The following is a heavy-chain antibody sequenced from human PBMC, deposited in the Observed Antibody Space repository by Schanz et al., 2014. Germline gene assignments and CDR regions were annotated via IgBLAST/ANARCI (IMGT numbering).Heavy chain of an antibody. CDR1: GGTFSSYT. CDR3: AREVGLYDRGWFDP. D-gene: IGHD3-22*01. V-gene: IGHV1-69*08. J-gene: IGHJ5*02. Sequence: QLQLVQSGAEVKKPGSSVKVSCKASGGTFSSYTINWVRQAPGQGLEWMGRIIPILGIANYAQKFQGRVTITADRSTSTAYMELSSLRSKDTAVYYCAREVGLYDRGWFDPWGQGTMVTVSS. CDR2: IIPILGIA.